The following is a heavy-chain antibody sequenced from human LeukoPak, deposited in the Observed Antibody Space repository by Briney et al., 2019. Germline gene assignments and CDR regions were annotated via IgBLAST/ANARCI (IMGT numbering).Heavy chain of an antibody. V-gene: IGHV3-23*01. D-gene: IGHD5-12*01. J-gene: IGHJ5*01. CDR2: ISGDATST. Sequence: GGSLRLSCAASGFTFGTYAMSWVRQAPREGLEWVSTISGDATSTYYADSVKGRFTISRDNSKNTLYLRMNSLRAEDTAVYYCAKRKLRFEFDSWGQGTLVTVSS. CDR1: GFTFGTYA. CDR3: AKRKLRFEFDS.